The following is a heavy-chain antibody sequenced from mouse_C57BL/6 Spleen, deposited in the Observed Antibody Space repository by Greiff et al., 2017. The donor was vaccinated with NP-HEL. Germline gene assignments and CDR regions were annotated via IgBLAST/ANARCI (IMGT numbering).Heavy chain of an antibody. V-gene: IGHV14-1*01. CDR1: GFNIKDYY. Sequence: EVQLQQSGAELVRPGASVKLSCTASGFNIKDYYMHWVKQRPEQGLEWIGRIDPEDGDTEYAPKFQGKATITADTASNTAYLQLSSLTSEDTTVYYCTTIWLRREGFAYWGQGTTLTVSS. J-gene: IGHJ2*01. CDR3: TTIWLRREGFAY. CDR2: IDPEDGDT. D-gene: IGHD2-2*01.